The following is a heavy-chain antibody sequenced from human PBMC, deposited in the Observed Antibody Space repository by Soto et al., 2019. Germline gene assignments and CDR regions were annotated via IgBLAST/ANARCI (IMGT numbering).Heavy chain of an antibody. J-gene: IGHJ6*02. CDR2: ISHDGSTK. CDR1: GFTFTSYS. Sequence: PGGSLRLSCAASGFTFTSYSFHWVRQAPGKGLEWVAVISHDGSTKYYAESVKRRFTLSRDISENTLYLQMNSLRAEDTAVYYCARDYSLYDYFYYYGMDVWGQGTTVTVSS. V-gene: IGHV3-30-3*01. D-gene: IGHD6-13*01. CDR3: ARDYSLYDYFYYYGMDV.